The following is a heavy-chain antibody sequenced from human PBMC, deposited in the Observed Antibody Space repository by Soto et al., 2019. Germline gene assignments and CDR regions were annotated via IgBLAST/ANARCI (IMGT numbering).Heavy chain of an antibody. J-gene: IGHJ6*02. V-gene: IGHV5-51*01. Sequence: WGSLKISCKGSGYSFTSYWIGWVRQMPGKGLEWMGIIYPGDSDTRYSPSFQGQVTISADKSLRTAYLQWRSLKASDTAMYYCARSFYYDSSGYYYYYYGMDVWGQGTTVTVSS. D-gene: IGHD3-22*01. CDR1: GYSFTSYW. CDR3: ARSFYYDSSGYYYYYYGMDV. CDR2: IYPGDSDT.